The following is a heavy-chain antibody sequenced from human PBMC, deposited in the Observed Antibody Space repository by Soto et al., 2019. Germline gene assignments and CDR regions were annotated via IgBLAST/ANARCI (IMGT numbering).Heavy chain of an antibody. D-gene: IGHD2-15*01. CDR2: MNPNSGNT. CDR1: GYTFTSYD. V-gene: IGHV1-8*01. Sequence: GASVKVSCKASGYTFTSYDINWVRQATGQGLEWMGWMNPNSGNTGYAQKFQGRVTMTRNTSISTAYMELSSLRSEDTAVYYCARENHQDDCSGGSCYKYYYYYYMDVSGKGTTVTVPS. J-gene: IGHJ6*03. CDR3: ARENHQDDCSGGSCYKYYYYYYMDV.